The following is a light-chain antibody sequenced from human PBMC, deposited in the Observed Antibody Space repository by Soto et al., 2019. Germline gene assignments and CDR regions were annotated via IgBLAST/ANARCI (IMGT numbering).Light chain of an antibody. CDR3: AAWDDSLNGVV. V-gene: IGLV1-44*01. CDR1: SSNIGSNT. J-gene: IGLJ2*01. Sequence: SVLTQPPSASGTPGQRVTISCSGSSSNIGSNTVNWYQQLPGTAPKLLIYSNNQRPSGVPDRFSGTSASLAISGLQSEDEADYYCAAWDDSLNGVVFGGGTKLTVL. CDR2: SNN.